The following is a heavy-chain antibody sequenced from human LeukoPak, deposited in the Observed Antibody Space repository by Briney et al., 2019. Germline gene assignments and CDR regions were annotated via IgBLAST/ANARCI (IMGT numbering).Heavy chain of an antibody. Sequence: GGSLRLSCAASGFTFSSYAMSWVRQAPGKGLEWVSAISGSGGSTYYADSVKGRFTISRDNSKNTLYLQMNSLRAEGTAVYYCAKAKPSGYSSGWPNWYLDLWGRGTLVTVSS. CDR3: AKAKPSGYSSGWPNWYLDL. J-gene: IGHJ2*01. CDR1: GFTFSSYA. D-gene: IGHD6-19*01. CDR2: ISGSGGST. V-gene: IGHV3-23*01.